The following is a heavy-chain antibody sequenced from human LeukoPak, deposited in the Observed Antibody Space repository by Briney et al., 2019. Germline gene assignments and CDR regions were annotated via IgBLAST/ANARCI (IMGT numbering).Heavy chain of an antibody. V-gene: IGHV3-21*01. J-gene: IGHJ5*02. CDR1: GFTFSSYS. CDR3: AREVWNYDLSYNWFDP. CDR2: LSSSSSYI. Sequence: GGSLRLSCAASGFTFSSYSMKCVRQARGKGLEWVSSLSSSSSYIYYADSVKGRFTISRDNAKNSLCLQMNSLRAEDTAVYYCAREVWNYDLSYNWFDPWGQGTLVTVSS. D-gene: IGHD1-7*01.